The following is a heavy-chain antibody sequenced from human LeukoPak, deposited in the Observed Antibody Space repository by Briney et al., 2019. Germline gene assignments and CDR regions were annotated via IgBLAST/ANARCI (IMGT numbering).Heavy chain of an antibody. CDR1: GGSISSYY. CDR3: ARLRDDYTSPYDAFDI. CDR2: IYYSGST. V-gene: IGHV4-59*01. J-gene: IGHJ3*02. Sequence: SETLSLTCTVSGGSISSYYWSWIRQPPGKGLEWIGYIYYSGSTNYNPSLKSRVTISVDTSKNQFSLKLSSVTAADTAVYYCARLRDDYTSPYDAFDIWGQGTMVTVSS. D-gene: IGHD3-16*01.